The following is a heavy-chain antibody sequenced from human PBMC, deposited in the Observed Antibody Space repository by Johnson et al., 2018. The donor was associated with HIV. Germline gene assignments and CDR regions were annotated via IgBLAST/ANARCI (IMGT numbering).Heavy chain of an antibody. CDR1: GFTFSTYD. D-gene: IGHD6-6*01. CDR3: ASGAYSSSLTFDI. V-gene: IGHV3-66*01. Sequence: MQLVESGGGLVQPGGSMRLSCAASGFTFSTYDMHWVRQAPGKGLEWVSGFYSGGSTYYADSVKGRFIISRDNSKNTLYLQMNSLRVEDTAVYYCASGAYSSSLTFDIWGQGTMVTVSS. J-gene: IGHJ3*02. CDR2: FYSGGST.